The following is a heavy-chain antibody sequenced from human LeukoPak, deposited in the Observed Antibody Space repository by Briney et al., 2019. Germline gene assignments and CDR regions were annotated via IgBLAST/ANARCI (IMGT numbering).Heavy chain of an antibody. J-gene: IGHJ5*02. CDR1: GYTLTELS. Sequence: GASVKVSCKVSGYTLTELSMHWVRQAPGKGLEWMGGFDPEDGETIYAQKFQGRVTMTEDTSTDTAYMELSSLRSEDTAVYYCATDLCIKQQLGACWFDPWGQGTLVTVSS. CDR2: FDPEDGET. D-gene: IGHD6-13*01. CDR3: ATDLCIKQQLGACWFDP. V-gene: IGHV1-24*01.